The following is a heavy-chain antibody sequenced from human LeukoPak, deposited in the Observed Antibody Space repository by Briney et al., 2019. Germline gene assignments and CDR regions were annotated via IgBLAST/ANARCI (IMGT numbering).Heavy chain of an antibody. CDR3: ARDYDILTGYYAFDI. V-gene: IGHV3-33*01. CDR1: GFTFSSYG. Sequence: QPGGSLRLSCAASGFTFSSYGMHWVRQAPGKGLEWVAVIWYDGSNKYYADSVKGRFTISRDNSKNTLYLQMNSLRAEDTAVYYCARDYDILTGYYAFDIWGQGTMVTVSS. D-gene: IGHD3-9*01. J-gene: IGHJ3*02. CDR2: IWYDGSNK.